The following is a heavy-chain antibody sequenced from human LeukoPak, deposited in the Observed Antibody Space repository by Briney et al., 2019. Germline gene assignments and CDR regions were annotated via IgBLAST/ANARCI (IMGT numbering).Heavy chain of an antibody. CDR1: GYTFTSYG. J-gene: IGHJ6*02. Sequence: ASVKVSCKASGYTFTSYGISWVRQAPGQGLEWMGWISAYNGNTNYAQKLQGRVTMTTDTSTSTAYMELRSLRSDDTAVYYCARGDSSGYPSYYYYGMDVWGQGTTVTVSS. D-gene: IGHD3-22*01. V-gene: IGHV1-18*01. CDR3: ARGDSSGYPSYYYYGMDV. CDR2: ISAYNGNT.